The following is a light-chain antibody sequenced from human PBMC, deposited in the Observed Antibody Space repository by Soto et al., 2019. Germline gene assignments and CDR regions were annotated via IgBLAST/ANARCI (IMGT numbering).Light chain of an antibody. CDR2: LGS. CDR1: KPLFHSNGFNY. V-gene: IGKV2-28*01. CDR3: MQALQSPRA. Sequence: VMTQTPLSRPVPPRELSFISFRFSKPLFHSNGFNYLDWYLQRPGQSPQLLIFLGSTRASGVPDRFSGSGSGTDFTLKFSSVEAEDVGVYYCMQALQSPRAFGQGTKVDIK. J-gene: IGKJ2*01.